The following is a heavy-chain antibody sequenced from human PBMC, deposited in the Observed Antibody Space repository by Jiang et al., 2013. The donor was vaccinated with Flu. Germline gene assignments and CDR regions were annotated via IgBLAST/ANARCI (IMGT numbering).Heavy chain of an antibody. CDR2: ISYDGSNK. V-gene: IGHV3-30-3*01. Sequence: SGGGVVQPGRSLRLSCAASGFTFSSYAMHWVRQAPGKGLEWVAVISYDGSNKYYADSVKGRFTISRDNSKNTLYLQMNSLRAEDTAVYYCARDGDIVVVPAAIDSGWFDPWGQGTLVTVSS. D-gene: IGHD2-2*02. CDR3: ARDGDIVVVPAAIDSGWFDP. CDR1: GFTFSSYA. J-gene: IGHJ5*02.